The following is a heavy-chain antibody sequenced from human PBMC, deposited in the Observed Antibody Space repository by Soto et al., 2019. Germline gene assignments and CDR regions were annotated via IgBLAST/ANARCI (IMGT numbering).Heavy chain of an antibody. D-gene: IGHD4-17*01. Sequence: QVQLQESGPGLVKPSQTLSLTCTVSGGSISSGGYYWSWIRQHPGKGLEWIGYIYYSGSTYYNPSLKSRVTISVDTSKNQFYLKLSSVSAADTAVYYCARVMTTTPYYYYYMDVWGKGPTVTVAS. CDR3: ARVMTTTPYYYYYMDV. CDR2: IYYSGST. V-gene: IGHV4-31*03. CDR1: GGSISSGGYY. J-gene: IGHJ6*03.